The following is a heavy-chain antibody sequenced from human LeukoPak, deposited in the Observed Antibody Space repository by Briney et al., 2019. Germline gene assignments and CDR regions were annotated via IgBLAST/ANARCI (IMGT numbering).Heavy chain of an antibody. V-gene: IGHV1-46*01. CDR2: INPSGGST. CDR1: GYTFTSYY. Sequence: VASVKVSCKASGYTFTSYYMHWVRQAPGQGLEWMGIINPSGGSTSYAQKFQGRVTMTRDTSTSTVYMELSSLRSEDTAVYYCARGGEVMIVVVPQAFDIWGQGTMVTVSS. J-gene: IGHJ3*02. D-gene: IGHD3-22*01. CDR3: ARGGEVMIVVVPQAFDI.